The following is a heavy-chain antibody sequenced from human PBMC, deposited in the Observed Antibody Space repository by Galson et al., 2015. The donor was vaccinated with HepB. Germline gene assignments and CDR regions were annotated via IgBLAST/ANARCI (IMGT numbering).Heavy chain of an antibody. J-gene: IGHJ6*02. CDR3: ARGYGSGSVAPPYYGMDV. Sequence: SLRLSCAASGFTFSSYEMNWVRQAPGKGLEWLSYISGGGGATYYADSVEGRFTISRDNAKKSLYLQMNSLRAEDTAVYYCARGYGSGSVAPPYYGMDVWGQGTTVTVSS. V-gene: IGHV3-48*03. D-gene: IGHD3-10*01. CDR2: ISGGGGAT. CDR1: GFTFSSYE.